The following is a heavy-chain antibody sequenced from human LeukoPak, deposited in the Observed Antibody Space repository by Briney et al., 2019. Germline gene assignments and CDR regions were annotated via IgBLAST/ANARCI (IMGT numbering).Heavy chain of an antibody. J-gene: IGHJ6*03. CDR2: IYTSGST. V-gene: IGHV4-61*02. Sequence: SETLSLTCTVSGGSISSGSYYWSWIRQPAGKGLEWIGRIYTSGSTNYNPSLKSRVTISVDTSKNQFSLKLSSVTAADTAVYSCARVVFYDSSGYRYYYYMDVWGKGTTVTVSS. CDR3: ARVVFYDSSGYRYYYYMDV. CDR1: GGSISSGSYY. D-gene: IGHD3-22*01.